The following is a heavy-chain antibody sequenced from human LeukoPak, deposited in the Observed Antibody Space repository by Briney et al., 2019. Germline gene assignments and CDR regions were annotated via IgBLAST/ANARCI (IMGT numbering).Heavy chain of an antibody. CDR3: ARHEGYCSSTSCYVDY. Sequence: PSETLSLTCTVSGGSIRSYYWSWIRQPPGKGLEWIGYIYYSGSTNYNPSLKSRVTISVDTSKNQFSLKLSSVTAADTAVYYCARHEGYCSSTSCYVDYWGQGTLVTVSS. V-gene: IGHV4-59*08. CDR1: GGSIRSYY. CDR2: IYYSGST. J-gene: IGHJ4*02. D-gene: IGHD2-2*01.